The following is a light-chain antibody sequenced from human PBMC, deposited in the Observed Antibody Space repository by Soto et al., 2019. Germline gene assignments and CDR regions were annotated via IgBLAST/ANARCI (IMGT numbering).Light chain of an antibody. V-gene: IGLV2-14*01. CDR3: STNTSSSTYV. J-gene: IGLJ1*01. Sequence: QSVLNQPASVSGSPGQSITISCTGTSSDVGGYNYVSWYQQYPGNAPKLMIYDVSNRPSEVSNRFFGSKSGNTASLTISGLQAEDEADYYCSTNTSSSTYVFGAGTKVPVL. CDR1: SSDVGGYNY. CDR2: DVS.